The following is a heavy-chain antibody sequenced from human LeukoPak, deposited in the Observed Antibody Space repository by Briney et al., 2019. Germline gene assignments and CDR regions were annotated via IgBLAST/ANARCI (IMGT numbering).Heavy chain of an antibody. CDR1: GFTVSSNY. Sequence: GGSLRLSCAASGFTVSSNYMSWVRQAPGKGLEWVSVIYSGGSTYYADSVKGRFTISRDNSKNTLYLQMNSLRAEDTAVYYCARGLYSSSWYRSFGYWGQGTLVTVSS. D-gene: IGHD6-13*01. J-gene: IGHJ4*02. CDR2: IYSGGST. V-gene: IGHV3-53*01. CDR3: ARGLYSSSWYRSFGY.